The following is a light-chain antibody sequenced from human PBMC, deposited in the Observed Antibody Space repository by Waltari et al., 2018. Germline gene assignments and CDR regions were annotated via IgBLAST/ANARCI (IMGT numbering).Light chain of an antibody. CDR2: VNSDGSH. V-gene: IGLV4-69*01. Sequence: QVVLTQPPFASASLGASVTLTCTLSSRHRGYDIRWHKQQPGKGSQYLMRVNSDGSHTKGEGVSDRFSGSSSGAERYLTISSLRSEDEGDYYCQTWGLGIRVFGGGTKLTVL. J-gene: IGLJ2*01. CDR3: QTWGLGIRV. CDR1: SRHRGYD.